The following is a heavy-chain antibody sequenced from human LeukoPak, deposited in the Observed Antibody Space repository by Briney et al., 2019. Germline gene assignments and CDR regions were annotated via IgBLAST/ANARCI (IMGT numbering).Heavy chain of an antibody. CDR1: GGTFSNYA. D-gene: IGHD2-15*01. CDR2: ISAYNGNT. J-gene: IGHJ4*02. Sequence: ASVKVSRKASGGTFSNYAISWVRQAPGQGLEWMGWISAYNGNTNYAQKLQGRVTMTTDTSTSTAYMELRSLRSDDTAVYYCARDFGIGSGPAGFDHWGQGTLVTVSS. V-gene: IGHV1-18*01. CDR3: ARDFGIGSGPAGFDH.